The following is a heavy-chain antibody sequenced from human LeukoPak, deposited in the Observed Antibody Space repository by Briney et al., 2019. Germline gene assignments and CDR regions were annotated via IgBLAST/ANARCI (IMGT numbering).Heavy chain of an antibody. CDR1: GFTFSNYA. CDR3: AKDCRSDPRGYFDY. CDR2: ISDSGGST. J-gene: IGHJ4*02. Sequence: GGSLRLSCAASGFTFSNYAMTWVRQAPGKGLEWVSVISDSGGSTHYADSVRGRFTISRDNSKNTLYLQMNSLRAEDTAEYYCAKDCRSDPRGYFDYWGQGTLVTVSS. D-gene: IGHD6-19*01. V-gene: IGHV3-23*01.